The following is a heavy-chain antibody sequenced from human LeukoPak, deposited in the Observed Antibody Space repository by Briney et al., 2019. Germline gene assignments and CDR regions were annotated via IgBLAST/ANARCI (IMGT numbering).Heavy chain of an antibody. D-gene: IGHD6-13*01. CDR1: GFTFSSYA. V-gene: IGHV3-30*04. Sequence: GGSLRLSCAASGFTFSSYAMHWVRQAPGKGLEWVAVISYDGSNKYYADSVKGRFTISRDNSKNTLYLQMNSLRPEDTAVYYCARDGGRQQLVPYYYYGMDVWGQGTTVTVSS. CDR2: ISYDGSNK. J-gene: IGHJ6*02. CDR3: ARDGGRQQLVPYYYYGMDV.